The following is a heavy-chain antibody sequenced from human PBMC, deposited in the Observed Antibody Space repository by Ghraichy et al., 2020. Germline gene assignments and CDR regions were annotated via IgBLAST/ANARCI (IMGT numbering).Heavy chain of an antibody. CDR3: AKDSSGWYASLNYFYYGMDV. J-gene: IGHJ6*02. V-gene: IGHV3-30*18. CDR1: GFTFSNFG. Sequence: LSLTCAASGFTFSNFGMHWVRQAPGKGLEWVSLISHDGSKKYYADSVKGRFTISRDNSKSTLHLQMNSPRADDTAIYYCAKDSSGWYASLNYFYYGMDVWGQGTTVTVSS. D-gene: IGHD6-19*01. CDR2: ISHDGSKK.